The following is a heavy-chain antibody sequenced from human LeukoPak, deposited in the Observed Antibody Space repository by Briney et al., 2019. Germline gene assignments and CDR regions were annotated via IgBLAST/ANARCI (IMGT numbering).Heavy chain of an antibody. J-gene: IGHJ4*02. Sequence: GGSLRLSCGVSGFTFSSYGMHWVRQAPGKGLEWVAYIRYDGSNRHYADSVKGRFTISRDNAKSSLYLQMNSLRAEDTAVYYCGRGHWGLDYWGQGALVTVSS. CDR2: IRYDGSNR. CDR1: GFTFSSYG. V-gene: IGHV3-30*02. D-gene: IGHD7-27*01. CDR3: GRGHWGLDY.